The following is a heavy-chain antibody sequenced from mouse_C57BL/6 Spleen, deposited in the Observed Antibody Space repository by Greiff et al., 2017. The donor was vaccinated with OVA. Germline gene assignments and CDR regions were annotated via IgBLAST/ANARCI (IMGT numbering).Heavy chain of an antibody. V-gene: IGHV1-69*01. CDR1: GYTFTSYW. Sequence: VQLQQPGAELVMPGASVKLSCKASGYTFTSYWMHWVKQRPGQGLEWIGEIDPSDSYTNYNQKFKGKSTLTVDKSSSTAYMQLSSLTSEDSAVYYCARVGLRKGYYAMDYWGQGTSVTVSS. J-gene: IGHJ4*01. D-gene: IGHD3-1*01. CDR3: ARVGLRKGYYAMDY. CDR2: IDPSDSYT.